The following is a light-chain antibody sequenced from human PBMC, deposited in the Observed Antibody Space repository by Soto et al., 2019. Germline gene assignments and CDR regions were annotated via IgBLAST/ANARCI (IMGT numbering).Light chain of an antibody. V-gene: IGKV1-39*01. CDR2: GAS. CDR3: QQSFITPPLT. CDR1: QSISTY. Sequence: DIQMTQSPSSLSASIGDRITITCRASQSISTYLNWYQQKPGKAPNLLIYGASTLQNGVPSRFSGSGSATDFTLTISSLQTEDFATYYCQQSFITPPLTFGGGTKVEIK. J-gene: IGKJ4*01.